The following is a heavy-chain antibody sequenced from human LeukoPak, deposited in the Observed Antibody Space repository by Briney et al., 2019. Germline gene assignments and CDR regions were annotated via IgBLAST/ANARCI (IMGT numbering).Heavy chain of an antibody. CDR2: IYTSGST. J-gene: IGHJ4*02. V-gene: IGHV4-4*07. CDR3: ARVAILRGSYLRVYYFDY. Sequence: SETLSLTCTVSGGSISSYYWSWIRQPAGKGLEWIGRIYTSGSTNYNPSLKSRVTMSVDTSKNQFSLKLSSVTAADTAVYYCARVAILRGSYLRVYYFDYWGQGTLVTVSS. D-gene: IGHD1-26*01. CDR1: GGSISSYY.